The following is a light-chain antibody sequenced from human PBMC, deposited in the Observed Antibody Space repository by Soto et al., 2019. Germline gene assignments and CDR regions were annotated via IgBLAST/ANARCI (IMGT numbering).Light chain of an antibody. CDR1: QSLLHSNGKNY. CDR3: MQALQTPFT. CDR2: LGS. J-gene: IGKJ5*01. V-gene: IGKV2-28*01. Sequence: IVMTQSPLSLPVTPGEPASISCRSSQSLLHSNGKNYLDWYLQTPGQSPQLLIYLGSNRASGVPDRFSGSGSGTDFTLKISRTEAEDVAVFYCMQALQTPFTFGQGTRLRL.